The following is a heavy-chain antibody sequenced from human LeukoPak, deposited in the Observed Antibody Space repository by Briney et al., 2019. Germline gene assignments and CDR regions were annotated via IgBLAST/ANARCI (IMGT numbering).Heavy chain of an antibody. CDR1: GCCISNYY. V-gene: IGHV4-59*08. J-gene: IGHJ3*02. CDR3: ARNQDSSGYWAFDI. Sequence: SETLSLTCTVSGCCISNYYWHWIRQPPGKGPEWIGYIYYSGSTNYNPSLKSRVTISVDTSKNQFSLKMNSVTAADTAVYYCARNQDSSGYWAFDIWGQGTMVTVSS. CDR2: IYYSGST. D-gene: IGHD3-22*01.